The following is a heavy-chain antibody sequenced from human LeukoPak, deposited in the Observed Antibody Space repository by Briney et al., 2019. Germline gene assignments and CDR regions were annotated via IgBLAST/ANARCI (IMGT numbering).Heavy chain of an antibody. V-gene: IGHV3-30*02. CDR2: IRYDGQNK. J-gene: IGHJ1*01. Sequence: GGSLRLSCAASGFTFGAYGLHWVRRAPGKGLGWVALIRYDGQNKYYADSVKGRFTVSRDNSKNTLFLQMNSLTPDDTAVYYCAKEEEQWLELGHFPHWGQGTLVIVSS. D-gene: IGHD6-19*01. CDR3: AKEEEQWLELGHFPH. CDR1: GFTFGAYG.